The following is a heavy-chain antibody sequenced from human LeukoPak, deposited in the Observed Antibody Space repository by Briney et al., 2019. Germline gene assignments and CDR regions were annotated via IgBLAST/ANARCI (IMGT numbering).Heavy chain of an antibody. CDR2: ISYDGSNK. Sequence: GRSLRLSCAASGFTFSSYGMHWVRQAPGKGLEWVAVISYDGSNKYYADSVKGRFTISRDNSKNTLYLQMNSLRAEDTAVYYCAKDPGITSFDYWAREPWSPSPQ. CDR1: GFTFSSYG. J-gene: IGHJ4*02. D-gene: IGHD3-10*01. CDR3: AKDPGITSFDY. V-gene: IGHV3-30*18.